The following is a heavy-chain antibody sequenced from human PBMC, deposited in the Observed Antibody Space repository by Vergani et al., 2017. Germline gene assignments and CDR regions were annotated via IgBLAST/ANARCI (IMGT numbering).Heavy chain of an antibody. J-gene: IGHJ3*02. Sequence: EVQLLESGGGLVQPGGSLRLSCAASGFTFSSYAMSWVRQAPGKGLEWVSAISGSGGSTYYADSVKGRFTISRDNSKNTLYLQMNSLRAEDTAGYYCVKIVSEYDYPWAFDIWGQGTMVTVSS. V-gene: IGHV3-23*01. D-gene: IGHD5-12*01. CDR2: ISGSGGST. CDR1: GFTFSSYA. CDR3: VKIVSEYDYPWAFDI.